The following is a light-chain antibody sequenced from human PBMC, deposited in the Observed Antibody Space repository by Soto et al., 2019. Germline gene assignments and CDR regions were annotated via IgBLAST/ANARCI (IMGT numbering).Light chain of an antibody. J-gene: IGKJ3*01. Sequence: DIQMTQSPSAMSASVGDRVTITCRASQGIFNYVAWFQQKPGKVPKRLIFAASTLQSGVPSRFSGRGSGTEFTLTISSLQPEDSATYYCLQHNSYPLSFGPGTTVDIK. CDR2: AAS. V-gene: IGKV1-17*03. CDR1: QGIFNY. CDR3: LQHNSYPLS.